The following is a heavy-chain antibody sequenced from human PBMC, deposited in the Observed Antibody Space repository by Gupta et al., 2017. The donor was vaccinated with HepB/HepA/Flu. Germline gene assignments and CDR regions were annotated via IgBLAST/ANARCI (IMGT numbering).Heavy chain of an antibody. CDR1: GYTFTSYD. J-gene: IGHJ5*02. D-gene: IGHD5-18*01. CDR3: ARLRGYSYGFHRWFDP. V-gene: IGHV1-8*01. CDR2: MNPNSGNT. Sequence: QVQLVQSGAEVKKPGASVKVSCKASGYTFTSYDINWVRQATGQGLEWMGWMNPNSGNTGYAQKFQGRVTMTRNTSISTAYMELSSLRSEDTAVYYCARLRGYSYGFHRWFDPWGQGTLVTVSS.